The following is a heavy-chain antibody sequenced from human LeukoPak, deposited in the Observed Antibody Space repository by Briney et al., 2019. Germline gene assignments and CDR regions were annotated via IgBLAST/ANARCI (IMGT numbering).Heavy chain of an antibody. CDR3: ARGSSNGFDV. D-gene: IGHD3-10*01. CDR2: INRDGGET. Sequence: GGSLSLSCAGSGFTFSSYWMNWVRQALGKGLEWVANINRDGGETYCVDSVEGQLTISRDNAKNSLSLQMNSLRAEDTAVYYCARGSSNGFDVWGQGTMVTVSA. J-gene: IGHJ3*01. V-gene: IGHV3-7*05. CDR1: GFTFSSYW.